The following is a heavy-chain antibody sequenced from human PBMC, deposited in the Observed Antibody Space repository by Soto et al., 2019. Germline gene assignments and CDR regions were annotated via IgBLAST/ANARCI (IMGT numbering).Heavy chain of an antibody. CDR1: GFTFRNAW. CDR3: TYYYDSILLPRFDY. CDR2: IKSKIDGGAT. D-gene: IGHD3-22*01. V-gene: IGHV3-15*01. Sequence: GGSLRLSCAGSGFTFRNAWMTWVRQAPGKGLEWVGRIKSKIDGGATDYAAPVKGRFMISRDDSENTLFLQMNNLKIEDTAVYYCTYYYDSILLPRFDYWGQGTLVTVSS. J-gene: IGHJ4*02.